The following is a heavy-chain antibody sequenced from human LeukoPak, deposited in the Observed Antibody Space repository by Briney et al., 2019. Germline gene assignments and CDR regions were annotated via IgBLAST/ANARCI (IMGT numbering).Heavy chain of an antibody. CDR1: GYSISSGYY. CDR3: ARRYREFDY. J-gene: IGHJ4*02. Sequence: SETLSLTCTVSGYSISSGYYWGWIRQPPGKGLEWIGSIYHSGSTYYNPSLKSRVTISVDTSKNQFSLKLSSVTAADTAVYYCARRYREFDYGGQRTLVTVSS. CDR2: IYHSGST. D-gene: IGHD5-12*01. V-gene: IGHV4-38-2*02.